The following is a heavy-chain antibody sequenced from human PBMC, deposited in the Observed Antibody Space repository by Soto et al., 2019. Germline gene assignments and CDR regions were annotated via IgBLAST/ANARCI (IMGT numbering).Heavy chain of an antibody. CDR1: GGSFSGYY. CDR2: INHSGST. CDR3: ARDRGITIFGVAHHDAFDI. V-gene: IGHV4-34*01. J-gene: IGHJ3*02. D-gene: IGHD3-3*01. Sequence: QVQLQQWGAGLLKPSETLSLTCAVYGGSFSGYYWSWIRQPPGKGLEWIGEINHSGSTNYNPSLKSRVTISVDTSKTQFSLKLSSVTAADTAVYYCARDRGITIFGVAHHDAFDIWGQGTMVTVSS.